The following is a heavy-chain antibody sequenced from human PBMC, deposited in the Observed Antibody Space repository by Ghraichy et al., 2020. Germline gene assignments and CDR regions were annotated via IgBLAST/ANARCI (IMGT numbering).Heavy chain of an antibody. D-gene: IGHD4-17*01. CDR2: ISHDGGT. Sequence: ETLSLTCNVNGGSSSAYYWSWIRQPPGKGLEWIGEISHDGGTTYNASLKRRVTISRDTSKNQLSLRLISVTAADTAVYYCARLSVTVTTMEFDYWGQGTLVTVSS. V-gene: IGHV4-34*01. J-gene: IGHJ4*02. CDR1: GGSSSAYY. CDR3: ARLSVTVTTMEFDY.